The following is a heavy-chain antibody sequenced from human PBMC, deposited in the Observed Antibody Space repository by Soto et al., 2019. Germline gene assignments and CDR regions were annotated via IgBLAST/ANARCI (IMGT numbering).Heavy chain of an antibody. D-gene: IGHD7-27*01. CDR3: VERGRNWGAFDF. CDR1: GFILNNYA. V-gene: IGHV3-23*01. Sequence: VQLLESGGDSVQPGGSLRLSCVASGFILNNYAMSWVRQAPGKGLEWVSTIGGTDGDSDGVPWYEDSVKGRFTISRDSSANTLFLHMDNLRAEDSALYYCVERGRNWGAFDFWGQGTTVVVSS. CDR2: IGGTDGDSDGVP. J-gene: IGHJ3*01.